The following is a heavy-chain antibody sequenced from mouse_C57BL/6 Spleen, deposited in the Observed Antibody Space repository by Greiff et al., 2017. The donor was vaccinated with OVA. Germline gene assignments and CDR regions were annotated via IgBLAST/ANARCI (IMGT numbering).Heavy chain of an antibody. CDR1: GFTFSDYG. D-gene: IGHD1-1*01. CDR2: ISSGSSTI. V-gene: IGHV5-17*01. CDR3: ARDYYGSPLDY. J-gene: IGHJ2*01. Sequence: EVQLVESGGGLVKPGGSLKLSCAASGFTFSDYGMHWVRQAPEKGLEWVAYISSGSSTIYYADKVKGRFTISRDNAKNTLFLQMTSLRSEDTAMYYCARDYYGSPLDYWGQGTTLTVSS.